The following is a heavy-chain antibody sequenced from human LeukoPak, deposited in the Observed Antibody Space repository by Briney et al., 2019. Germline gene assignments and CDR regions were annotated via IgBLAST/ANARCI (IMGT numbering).Heavy chain of an antibody. CDR2: IYYSGST. Sequence: PSETLSLTCTVSGGSISSSSYYWGWIRQPPGKGLEWIGSIYYSGSTYYNPSLESRVTISVDTSKNQFSLKLSSVTAADTAVYYCARGDLLTIFGVVAEYFQHWGQGTLVTVSS. J-gene: IGHJ1*01. CDR1: GGSISSSSYY. D-gene: IGHD3-3*01. V-gene: IGHV4-39*01. CDR3: ARGDLLTIFGVVAEYFQH.